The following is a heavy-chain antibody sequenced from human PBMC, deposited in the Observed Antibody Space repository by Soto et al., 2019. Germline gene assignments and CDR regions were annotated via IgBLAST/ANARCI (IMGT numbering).Heavy chain of an antibody. D-gene: IGHD2-15*01. CDR1: GFTFDDYT. CDR2: ISWDGGST. V-gene: IGHV3-43*01. Sequence: EVQLVESGGVVVQPGGSLRLSGAASGFTFDDYTMHWVRQAPGKGLEWVSLISWDGGSTYYADSVKGRFAISRDNSKNSLYLPMTSLRTEDTALYYCPQAALTYSNWFDPWGQGTLVTVCS. J-gene: IGHJ5*02. CDR3: PQAALTYSNWFDP.